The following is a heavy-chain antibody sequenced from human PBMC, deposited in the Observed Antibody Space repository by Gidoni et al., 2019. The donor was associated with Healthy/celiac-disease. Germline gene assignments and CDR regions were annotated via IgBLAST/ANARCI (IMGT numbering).Heavy chain of an antibody. D-gene: IGHD3-10*01. V-gene: IGHV3-23*01. J-gene: IGHJ4*02. Sequence: EVQLLESGGGLVQPGGSLRLSCAASGFTFSSYAMSGVRQAPGKGLEWVSAISGSGGSTYYADSVKGRFTISRDNSKNTLYLQMNSLRAEDTAVYYCAKAPYYYGSGGDYWGQGTLVTVSS. CDR2: ISGSGGST. CDR3: AKAPYYYGSGGDY. CDR1: GFTFSSYA.